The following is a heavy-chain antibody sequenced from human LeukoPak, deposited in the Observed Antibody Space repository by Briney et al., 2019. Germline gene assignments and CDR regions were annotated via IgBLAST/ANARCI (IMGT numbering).Heavy chain of an antibody. V-gene: IGHV1-8*02. Sequence: ASVTVSCKASGYTFTSNALGWVRQAPGQGLEWMGWMNPNSGNTGYVQKFQGRVTMTRDTSISTAYMELSSLTSEDTAIYYCARDRVGVGSSGWENWGQGTLVTVSS. D-gene: IGHD6-19*01. CDR3: ARDRVGVGSSGWEN. J-gene: IGHJ4*02. CDR1: GYTFTSNA. CDR2: MNPNSGNT.